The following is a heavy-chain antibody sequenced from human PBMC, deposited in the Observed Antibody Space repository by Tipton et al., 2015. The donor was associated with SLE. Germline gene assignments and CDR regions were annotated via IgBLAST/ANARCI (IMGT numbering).Heavy chain of an antibody. J-gene: IGHJ4*02. D-gene: IGHD3-22*01. CDR2: IYYTGST. V-gene: IGHV4-59*02. Sequence: TLSLTCTVSGGSVSSYHCSWIRQPPVKGLEWIAYIYYTGSTNYNPSLKSRVSISVGTSKNQVSLRLSSVTAADTAIYYCASDRGSSGYYYGLAYWGQGTLVTVSS. CDR3: ASDRGSSGYYYGLAY. CDR1: GGSVSSYH.